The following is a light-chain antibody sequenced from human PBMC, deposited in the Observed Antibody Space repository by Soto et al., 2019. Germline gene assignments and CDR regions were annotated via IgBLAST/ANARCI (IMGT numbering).Light chain of an antibody. Sequence: EIVLTQSPGTLSLSPGERATLSCRASQSVSSRLAWYQQKPGQAPRLLISGASSRATGIPDRFSGSGSGTDFTLTISSLEPEDFAVYYCQQRSNWPPLTFGGGTKVDIK. V-gene: IGKV3-11*01. J-gene: IGKJ4*01. CDR1: QSVSSR. CDR3: QQRSNWPPLT. CDR2: GAS.